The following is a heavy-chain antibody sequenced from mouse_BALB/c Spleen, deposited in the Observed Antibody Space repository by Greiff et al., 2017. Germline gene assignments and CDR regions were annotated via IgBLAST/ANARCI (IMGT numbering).Heavy chain of an antibody. J-gene: IGHJ3*01. Sequence: VQLQQSGAELVKPGASVKLSCTASGFNIKDTHMHWVKQRPEQGLEWIGRIDPANGNTKYDPKFQGKATITADTSSNTAYLQLSSLTSEDTAVYYCARPITTVVAPFAYWGQGTLVTVSA. D-gene: IGHD1-1*01. CDR2: IDPANGNT. CDR1: GFNIKDTH. V-gene: IGHV14-3*02. CDR3: ARPITTVVAPFAY.